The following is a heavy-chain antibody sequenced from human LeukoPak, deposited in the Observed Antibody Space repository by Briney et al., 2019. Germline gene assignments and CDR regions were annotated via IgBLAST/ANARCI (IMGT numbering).Heavy chain of an antibody. CDR3: ASTPLKIQPAA. V-gene: IGHV3-21*01. CDR1: GFTFSSYT. D-gene: IGHD5-18*01. J-gene: IGHJ4*02. CDR2: ISPSGSLI. Sequence: PGGSLRLSCAASGFTFSSYTVNWIRQAPGKGLEWVSSISPSGSLISYADSVKGRFTISRDNTNNSLYLQMSSLRAEDTGVYYCASTPLKIQPAAWGQGTLVAVSS.